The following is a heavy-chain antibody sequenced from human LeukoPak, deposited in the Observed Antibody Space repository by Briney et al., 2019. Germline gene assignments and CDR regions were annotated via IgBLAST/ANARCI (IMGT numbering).Heavy chain of an antibody. CDR2: INHSGST. CDR1: GGSFSGYY. D-gene: IGHD3-10*01. Sequence: SETLSLTCAVYGGSFSGYYWSWIRQPPGKGLERIGEINHSGSTNYNPSLKSRVTISVDTSKNQFSLKLSSVTAADTAVYYCARGHYYYGSGSRIDYWGQGTLVTVSS. V-gene: IGHV4-34*01. J-gene: IGHJ4*02. CDR3: ARGHYYYGSGSRIDY.